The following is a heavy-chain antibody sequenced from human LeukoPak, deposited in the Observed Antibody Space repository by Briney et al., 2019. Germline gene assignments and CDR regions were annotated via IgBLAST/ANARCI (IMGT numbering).Heavy chain of an antibody. V-gene: IGHV3-23*01. J-gene: IGHJ4*02. CDR1: GFTFSSYA. CDR3: ARWAIAFYDSACYFDY. D-gene: IGHD3-22*01. Sequence: QPGGSLRLSCAASGFTFSSYAMTWVRQAPGKGLEWVAALPNGGVSKHYADSVKGRFTISRDNSKSTLYLEMDSLRAEDTAVYYCARWAIAFYDSACYFDYWGQGTLVTVPS. CDR2: LPNGGVSK.